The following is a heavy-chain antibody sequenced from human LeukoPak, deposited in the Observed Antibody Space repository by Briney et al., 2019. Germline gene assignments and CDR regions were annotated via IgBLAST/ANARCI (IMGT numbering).Heavy chain of an antibody. CDR3: ARVSCSSTSCSDAFDI. J-gene: IGHJ3*02. CDR2: ISYDGSNK. Sequence: GGSLRLSCAASGFTFSSYAMHWVRQAPGKGLEWVAVISYDGSNKYYADSVKGRFTISRDNSKNTLYLQMNSLRAEDTAVYYCARVSCSSTSCSDAFDIWGQGTMVTVSS. V-gene: IGHV3-30-3*01. CDR1: GFTFSSYA. D-gene: IGHD2-2*01.